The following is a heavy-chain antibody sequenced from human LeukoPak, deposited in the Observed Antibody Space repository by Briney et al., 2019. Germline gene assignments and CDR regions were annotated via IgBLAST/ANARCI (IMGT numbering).Heavy chain of an antibody. CDR2: IESNGLA. V-gene: IGHV3-74*01. CDR3: ARAVTYFYGSVTYDWFES. D-gene: IGHD3-10*01. J-gene: IGHJ5*01. CDR1: GFTFSSYW. Sequence: HPGGSLKLSRAASGFTFSSYWMHWVRQTPGKGLMWVSRIESNGLALYADSVRDRFTISRDNAKNTVYLQMNSLRADDTAMYYCARAVTYFYGSVTYDWFESWGQGTLVTVSS.